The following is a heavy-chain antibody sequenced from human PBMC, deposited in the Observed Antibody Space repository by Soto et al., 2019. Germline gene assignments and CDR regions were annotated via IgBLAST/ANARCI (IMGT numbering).Heavy chain of an antibody. CDR1: GFTFSSYA. J-gene: IGHJ6*02. CDR2: ISYDGSNK. V-gene: IGHV3-30-3*01. Sequence: GGSLRLSCAASGFTFSSYAMHWVRQAPGKGLEWVAVISYDGSNKYYADSVKGRFTISRDNSKNTLYLQMNSLRAEDTAVYYCARDIGGRIVGATPSYYYYGMDVWGQGTTVTVSS. CDR3: ARDIGGRIVGATPSYYYYGMDV. D-gene: IGHD1-26*01.